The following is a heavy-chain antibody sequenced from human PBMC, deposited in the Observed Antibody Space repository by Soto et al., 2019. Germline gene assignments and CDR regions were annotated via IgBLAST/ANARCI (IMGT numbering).Heavy chain of an antibody. D-gene: IGHD3-16*01. CDR2: IYSGGST. CDR1: GFTVSTKY. V-gene: IGHV3-66*01. CDR3: ARDPWAADY. J-gene: IGHJ4*02. Sequence: EVQLVESGGGLVQPGGSLRLSCAASGFTVSTKYMRWVRKAPGKGLEWVSVIYSGGSTFYADSVRGRFTISRDNSKNTVNLQMNSLRAEDTAVYYCARDPWAADYWGQGTLVTVSS.